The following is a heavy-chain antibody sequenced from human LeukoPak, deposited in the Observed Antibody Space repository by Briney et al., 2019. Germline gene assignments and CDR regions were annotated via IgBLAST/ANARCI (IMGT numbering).Heavy chain of an antibody. CDR1: GGSISSSNYY. Sequence: SETLSLTCTVSGGSISSSNYYWGWIRQPPGKGLEWIGSIYYSGNTYYNPSLKSRVTISVDTSKNQFSLKLSSVTAADTAVYYCARDQLVSDYYYGMDVWGQGTTVTVSS. CDR2: IYYSGNT. J-gene: IGHJ6*02. CDR3: ARDQLVSDYYYGMDV. D-gene: IGHD4-23*01. V-gene: IGHV4-39*07.